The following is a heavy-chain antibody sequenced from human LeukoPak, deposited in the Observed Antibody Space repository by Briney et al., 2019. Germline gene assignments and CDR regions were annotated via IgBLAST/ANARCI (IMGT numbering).Heavy chain of an antibody. J-gene: IGHJ4*02. D-gene: IGHD3-10*01. V-gene: IGHV3-7*01. CDR1: GFTFSDYW. Sequence: GGSLRLSCAASGFTFSDYWMSWARQAPGKGLEWVANIKHDGSDKYYLDSVKGRFTLSRDNAKSTLYLQMNSLRVEDTAVYYCTRGGVRGVLLPVDYWGQGTLVTVSS. CDR2: IKHDGSDK. CDR3: TRGGVRGVLLPVDY.